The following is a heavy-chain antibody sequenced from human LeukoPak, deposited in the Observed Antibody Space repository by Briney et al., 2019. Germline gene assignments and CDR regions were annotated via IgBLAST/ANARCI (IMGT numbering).Heavy chain of an antibody. CDR3: ARAYSGGWYLVY. V-gene: IGHV4-34*01. D-gene: IGHD6-19*01. J-gene: IGHJ4*02. CDR1: GGSLSAYY. Sequence: SETLSLTCAVYGGSLSAYYWTWIRQPPGKGLEWIGEINHGGSTNYNPSLKSRVTISVNTSKNQFSLKLSSVTAADTAVYYCARAYSGGWYLVYWGQGTLVTVSS. CDR2: INHGGST.